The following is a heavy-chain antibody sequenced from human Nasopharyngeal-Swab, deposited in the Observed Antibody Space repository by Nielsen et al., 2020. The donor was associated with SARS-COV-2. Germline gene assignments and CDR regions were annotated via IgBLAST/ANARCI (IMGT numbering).Heavy chain of an antibody. CDR3: ARVRTGYSSGWYLTEYFHH. Sequence: RQAPGKGLEWLGYIYYSGSTNYNPSLKSRVTISVDTSKNQFSLQLSSVTAADTAVYYCARVRTGYSSGWYLTEYFHHWGQGTLVTVSS. D-gene: IGHD6-19*01. CDR2: IYYSGST. J-gene: IGHJ1*01. V-gene: IGHV4-59*01.